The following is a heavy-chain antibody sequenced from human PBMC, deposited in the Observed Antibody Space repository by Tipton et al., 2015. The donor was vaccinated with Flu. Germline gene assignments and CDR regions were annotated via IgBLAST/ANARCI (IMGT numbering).Heavy chain of an antibody. Sequence: LRLSCTVSGGSISSYYWSWIRQPPGKGLEWIGYIYYSGSTNYNPSLKSRATISVDTSKNQFSLKLSSVTAADTAVYYCARLGVVDYWGQGTLVTVSS. CDR3: ARLGVVDY. CDR1: GGSISSYY. J-gene: IGHJ4*02. D-gene: IGHD2-15*01. CDR2: IYYSGST. V-gene: IGHV4-59*08.